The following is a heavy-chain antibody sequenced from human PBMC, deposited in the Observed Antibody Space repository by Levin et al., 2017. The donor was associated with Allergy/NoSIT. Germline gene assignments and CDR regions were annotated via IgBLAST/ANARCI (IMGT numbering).Heavy chain of an antibody. V-gene: IGHV3-74*01. CDR2: LNIDVSST. Sequence: VASVKVSCAASGFTFSSYWMHWVRQAPGKGLVWASGLNIDVSSTTYPDSVKGRFTISRDNAKNTLYLQMNSLRAEETAVYDCSSGYSSGWYCGGVDYWGQGILVTVSS. CDR1: GFTFSSYW. CDR3: SSGYSSGWYCGGVDY. D-gene: IGHD6-19*01. J-gene: IGHJ4*02.